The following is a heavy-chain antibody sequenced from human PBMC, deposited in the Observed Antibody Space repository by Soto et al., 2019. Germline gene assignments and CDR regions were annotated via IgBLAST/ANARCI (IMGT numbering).Heavy chain of an antibody. D-gene: IGHD6-13*01. V-gene: IGHV3-7*03. CDR3: AREWGAIAAAGTGYYYGMDV. J-gene: IGHJ6*02. CDR2: IKQDGSEK. CDR1: GFTFSSYW. Sequence: GGSLRLSCAASGFTFSSYWMSWVRQAPGKGLEWVANIKQDGSEKYYVDSVKGRFTISRDNVKNSLYLQMNSLRAEDTAVYYCAREWGAIAAAGTGYYYGMDVWGQGTTVTVSS.